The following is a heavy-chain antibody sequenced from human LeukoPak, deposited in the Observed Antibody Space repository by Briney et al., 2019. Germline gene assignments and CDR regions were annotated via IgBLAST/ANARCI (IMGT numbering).Heavy chain of an antibody. Sequence: GGSLRLSCAASGFTFSSYAMSWVRQAPGKGLEWVSAISGSGGSTYYADSVKGRFTISRDHSNNSVSLQMTNLRVEDTAIYYCARGASRISWPGIDYWGQGTLVTVSS. CDR3: ARGASRISWPGIDY. D-gene: IGHD3-3*02. CDR1: GFTFSSYA. J-gene: IGHJ4*02. V-gene: IGHV3-23*01. CDR2: ISGSGGST.